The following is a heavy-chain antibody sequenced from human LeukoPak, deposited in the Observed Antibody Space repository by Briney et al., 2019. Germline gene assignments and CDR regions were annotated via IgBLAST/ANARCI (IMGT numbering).Heavy chain of an antibody. Sequence: SETLSLACSVSGSSFNTYYWSWIRQPAGKALEWIGRIHTSGSADYSPSLQSRVTISVDMSKKEFSLKLTSVTAADTAVYYCARDIVYLIDEDYGWGQGILVTVSS. D-gene: IGHD4-17*01. CDR2: IHTSGSA. V-gene: IGHV4-4*07. CDR3: ARDIVYLIDEDYG. CDR1: GSSFNTYY. J-gene: IGHJ4*02.